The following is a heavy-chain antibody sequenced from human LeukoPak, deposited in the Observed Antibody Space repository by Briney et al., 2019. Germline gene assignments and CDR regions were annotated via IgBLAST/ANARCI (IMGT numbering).Heavy chain of an antibody. V-gene: IGHV1-2*02. D-gene: IGHD2-2*01. J-gene: IGHJ6*03. Sequence: ASVKVSCKASGYTFTGYYMHWVRQAPGQGLEWMGWINPNSGGTNYAQKFQGRVTITRNTSISTAYMELSSLRSEDTAVYYCARVLVTSSCCPTYSPYYYYYYMDVWGKGTTVTVSS. CDR3: ARVLVTSSCCPTYSPYYYYYYMDV. CDR2: INPNSGGT. CDR1: GYTFTGYY.